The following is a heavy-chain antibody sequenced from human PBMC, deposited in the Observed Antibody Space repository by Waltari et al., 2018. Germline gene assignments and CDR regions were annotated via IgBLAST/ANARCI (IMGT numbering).Heavy chain of an antibody. V-gene: IGHV4-34*01. J-gene: IGHJ5*02. Sequence: QVQLQQWGAGLLKPSETLSLPCAVYGGSFSGYYWSWIRQPPGKGLEWIGEINHSGSTNYNPSLKSRVTISVDTSKNQFSLKLSSVTAADTAVYYCARVVNGSSGLGWFDPWGQGTLVTVSS. CDR1: GGSFSGYY. CDR2: INHSGST. D-gene: IGHD6-6*01. CDR3: ARVVNGSSGLGWFDP.